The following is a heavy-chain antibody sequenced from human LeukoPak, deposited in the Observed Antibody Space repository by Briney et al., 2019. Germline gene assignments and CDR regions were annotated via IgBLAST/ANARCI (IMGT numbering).Heavy chain of an antibody. J-gene: IGHJ4*02. CDR2: IYTSGST. D-gene: IGHD6-13*01. CDR1: GGSISSYY. V-gene: IGHV4-4*07. CDR3: ARELNPGYSSSWYVDY. Sequence: SETLSLTCTVSGGSISSYYWSWIRQPAGKGLEWIGRIYTSGSTNYNPSLKSRVTMSVDTSKNQFSLTLSSVTAADTAVYYCARELNPGYSSSWYVDYWGQGTLVTVSS.